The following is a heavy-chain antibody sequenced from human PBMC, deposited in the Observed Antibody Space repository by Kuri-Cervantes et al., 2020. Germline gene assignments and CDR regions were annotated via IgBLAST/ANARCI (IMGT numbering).Heavy chain of an antibody. CDR1: GYTFTSYY. Sequence: ASVKVSCKASGYTFTSYYMHWVRQAPGQGLEWMGIINPSGGSTSYAQKFQGRVTMTEDTSTDTAYMELSSLRSEDTAVYYCATPGVYGGRIGYFDYWGQGTLVTVSS. V-gene: IGHV1-46*01. J-gene: IGHJ4*02. CDR3: ATPGVYGGRIGYFDY. D-gene: IGHD5/OR15-5a*01. CDR2: INPSGGST.